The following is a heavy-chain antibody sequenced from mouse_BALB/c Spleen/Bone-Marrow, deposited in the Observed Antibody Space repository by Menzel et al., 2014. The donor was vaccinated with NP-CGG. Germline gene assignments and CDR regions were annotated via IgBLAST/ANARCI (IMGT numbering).Heavy chain of an antibody. CDR3: ARSGGNYDYAMDY. J-gene: IGHJ4*01. D-gene: IGHD2-1*01. Sequence: VQLQQSGAELAKPGASVKMSCEASGYTFTSFWMHWVKQRPGQGLEWIGYINPSTGYTDYNQKFKDKATLTADKSSSTAYMQLSSLTSEDSAVYYCARSGGNYDYAMDYWGQGTSVTVSS. V-gene: IGHV1-7*01. CDR2: INPSTGYT. CDR1: GYTFTSFW.